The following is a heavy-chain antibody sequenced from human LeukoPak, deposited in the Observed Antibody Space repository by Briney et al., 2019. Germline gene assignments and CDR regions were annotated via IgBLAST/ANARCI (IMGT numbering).Heavy chain of an antibody. CDR1: GFTFSSYA. CDR2: ISGSGGST. V-gene: IGHV3-23*01. Sequence: GGSLRLSCAASGFTFSSYAMSWVRQAPGKGLEWVSAISGSGGSTYYADSVKGRFTISRDNSKNTLYLQMNSLRAEDTAVYYCAKAGNRGYSSSWTPPGYWGQGTLVTVSS. D-gene: IGHD6-13*01. J-gene: IGHJ4*02. CDR3: AKAGNRGYSSSWTPPGY.